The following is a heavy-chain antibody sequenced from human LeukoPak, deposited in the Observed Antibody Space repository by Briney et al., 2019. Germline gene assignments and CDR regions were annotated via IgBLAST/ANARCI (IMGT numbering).Heavy chain of an antibody. D-gene: IGHD6-19*01. CDR3: ASRTSSGWYGPHYGMDV. V-gene: IGHV4-31*03. CDR1: GXSISSGGYY. Sequence: SETLSLTCTVSGXSISSGGYYWSWIRQHPGKGLEWIGYIYYSGSTYYNPSLKSRVTISVDTSKNQFSLKLSSVTAADTAVYYCASRTSSGWYGPHYGMDVWGQGTTVTVSS. J-gene: IGHJ6*02. CDR2: IYYSGST.